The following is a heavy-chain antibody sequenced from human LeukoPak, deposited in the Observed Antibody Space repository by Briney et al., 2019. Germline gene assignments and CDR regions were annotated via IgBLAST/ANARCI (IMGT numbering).Heavy chain of an antibody. V-gene: IGHV1-2*02. J-gene: IGHJ4*02. CDR2: INPNSGGT. Sequence: ASVKVSCKASGYTFTSYYIHWVRQAPGQGLEWRAWINPNSGGTNYEQKFQGRVTMTRDTSIRKAYMELSRLTSDDTAVYYCARPPYSSGWTQYFFDYWGQGTLVTVSS. CDR1: GYTFTSYY. CDR3: ARPPYSSGWTQYFFDY. D-gene: IGHD6-19*01.